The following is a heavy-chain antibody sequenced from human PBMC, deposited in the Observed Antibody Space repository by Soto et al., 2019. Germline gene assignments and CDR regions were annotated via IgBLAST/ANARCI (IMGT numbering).Heavy chain of an antibody. V-gene: IGHV4-31*02. D-gene: IGHD2-21*01. CDR3: ARLRIATNNYKWFDP. CDR2: IYVTGAV. Sequence: SETLSLTCIVSGAALNSGSYYWIRIRQVPGKGLEWIGHIYVTGAVDFNPSLRDRITISQDTSERQFSLNLRLVTAADTAVYYCARLRIATNNYKWFDPWGQGTLVXV. CDR1: GAALNSGSYY. J-gene: IGHJ5*02.